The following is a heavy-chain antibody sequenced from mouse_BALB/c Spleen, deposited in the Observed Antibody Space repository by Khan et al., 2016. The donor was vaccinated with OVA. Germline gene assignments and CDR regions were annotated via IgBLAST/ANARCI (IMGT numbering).Heavy chain of an antibody. CDR3: ATLYGYPFAY. CDR1: GFNIKDTY. D-gene: IGHD2-2*01. CDR2: IDPANGDI. Sequence: VQLKQSGAELVKPGASVKLSCTASGFNIKDTYMHWVKQRPEQGPEWIGRIDPANGDIKYDPKFQDKATITADTSSNTAYLQVNSLTSEDTAVDYCATLYGYPFAYWGQGTLVSVSA. J-gene: IGHJ3*01. V-gene: IGHV14-3*02.